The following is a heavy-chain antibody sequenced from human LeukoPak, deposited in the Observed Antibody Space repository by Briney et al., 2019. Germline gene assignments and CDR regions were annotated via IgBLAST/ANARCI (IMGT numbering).Heavy chain of an antibody. V-gene: IGHV3-21*01. CDR3: ARDLSVNYNYLAY. CDR2: ISSSSRYI. D-gene: IGHD5-24*01. J-gene: IGHJ4*02. CDR1: GFDFNSYN. Sequence: GESLRLSCAASGFDFNSYNMNWVRQAPGKGLEWVSTISSSSRYIYFADPLKGRFTVSRDNVKNSLYLHMNSLRAEDTAVYYCARDLSVNYNYLAYWGQGTLVTVSS.